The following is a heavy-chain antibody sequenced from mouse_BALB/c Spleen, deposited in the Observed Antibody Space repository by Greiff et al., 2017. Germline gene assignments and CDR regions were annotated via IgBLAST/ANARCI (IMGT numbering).Heavy chain of an antibody. V-gene: IGHV3-6*02. CDR3: AGWLLRYYAMDY. Sequence: VQLKQSGPGLVKPSQSLSLTCSVTGYSITSGYYWNWIRQFPGNKLEWMGYISYDGSNNYNPSLKNRISITRDTSKNQFFLKLNSVTTEDTATYYCAGWLLRYYAMDYWGQGTSVTVSS. CDR1: GYSITSGYY. CDR2: ISYDGSN. J-gene: IGHJ4*01. D-gene: IGHD2-3*01.